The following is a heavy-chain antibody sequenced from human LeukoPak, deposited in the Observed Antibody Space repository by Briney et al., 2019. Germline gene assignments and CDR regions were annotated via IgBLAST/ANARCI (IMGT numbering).Heavy chain of an antibody. CDR1: GFTFSSYA. V-gene: IGHV3-23*01. Sequence: GGSLRLSCAASGFTFSSYAMSWVRQAPGKGLEWVSAISGSGGSTYYADSVKGRFTISRDNSKSTLYLQMNSLRAEDTAVYYCAKDQYVVVVAAIGYWGQGTLVTVSS. J-gene: IGHJ4*02. D-gene: IGHD2-15*01. CDR3: AKDQYVVVVAAIGY. CDR2: ISGSGGST.